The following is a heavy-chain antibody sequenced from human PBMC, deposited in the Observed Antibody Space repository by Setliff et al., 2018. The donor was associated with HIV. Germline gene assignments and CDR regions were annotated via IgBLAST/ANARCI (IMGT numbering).Heavy chain of an antibody. CDR1: GGSFSGYY. CDR3: ATHCTSTSCYSAGLDY. D-gene: IGHD2-2*01. Sequence: SETLSLTCAVYGGSFSGYYWSWIRQPPGKGLEWIGEINHSGNTNYNPSLKSRVTISVDTSKNQFTLNLNSVTAADTAVYYCATHCTSTSCYSAGLDYWSQGTLVTVSS. V-gene: IGHV4-34*01. J-gene: IGHJ4*02. CDR2: INHSGNT.